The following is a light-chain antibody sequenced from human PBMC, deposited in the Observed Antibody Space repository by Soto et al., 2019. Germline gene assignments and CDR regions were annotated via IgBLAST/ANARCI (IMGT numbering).Light chain of an antibody. CDR2: GNS. Sequence: QSVLTQPPSVSGAPGQRVTISCTGSSSNIGAGYDVHWYQQLPGTAPKLLIYGNSNRPSGVPDRFSGSKSGTSASLAIPGLQAVDEADYYCQSYDSSLSGVVFGGGTKLTVL. J-gene: IGLJ2*01. V-gene: IGLV1-40*01. CDR3: QSYDSSLSGVV. CDR1: SSNIGAGYD.